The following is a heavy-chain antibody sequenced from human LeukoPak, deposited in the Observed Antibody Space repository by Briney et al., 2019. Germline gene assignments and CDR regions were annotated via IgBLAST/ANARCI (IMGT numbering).Heavy chain of an antibody. CDR3: AKAGDLWFGESIDSNFDY. CDR2: ISGSGGST. D-gene: IGHD3-10*01. Sequence: GGSLRLSCAAPGFTFSSYAMSWVRQAPGKGLEWVSAISGSGGSTYYADSVKGRFTISRDNSKNTLYLQMNSLRAEDTAVYYCAKAGDLWFGESIDSNFDYWGQGTLVTVSS. CDR1: GFTFSSYA. V-gene: IGHV3-23*01. J-gene: IGHJ4*02.